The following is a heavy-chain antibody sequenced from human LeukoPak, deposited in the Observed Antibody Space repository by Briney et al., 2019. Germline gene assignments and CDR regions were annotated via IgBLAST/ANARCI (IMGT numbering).Heavy chain of an antibody. CDR3: ARDFSQEGGWSDY. J-gene: IGHJ4*02. CDR2: IYHSGST. CDR1: GGSISSGGYY. Sequence: SETLSLTCTVSGGSISSGGYYWSWIRQPPGKGLEWIGYIYHSGSTYYNPSLKSRVTISVDRSKNQFSLKLSSVTAADTAVYYCARDFSQEGGWSDYWGQGTLVTVSS. V-gene: IGHV4-30-2*01. D-gene: IGHD2-15*01.